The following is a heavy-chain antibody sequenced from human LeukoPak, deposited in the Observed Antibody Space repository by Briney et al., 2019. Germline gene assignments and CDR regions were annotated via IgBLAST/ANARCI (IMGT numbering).Heavy chain of an antibody. V-gene: IGHV1-69*06. CDR1: GGTFSSDA. J-gene: IGHJ5*02. Sequence: ASVKVSCKASGGTFSSDAISWVRQAPGQGLEWMGGIIPIFGTANYAQKFQGRVTITADKSTSTAYMELSSLRSEDTAVYYCARGGDYVGNWFDPWGQGTLVTVSS. CDR3: ARGGDYVGNWFDP. CDR2: IIPIFGTA. D-gene: IGHD4-17*01.